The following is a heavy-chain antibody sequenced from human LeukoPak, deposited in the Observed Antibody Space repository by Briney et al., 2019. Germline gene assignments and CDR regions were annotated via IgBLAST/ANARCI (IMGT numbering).Heavy chain of an antibody. CDR3: ARDPRANYDSSG. J-gene: IGHJ4*02. Sequence: PSETLSLTCTVSGGSISSSSYYWGWIRQPPGKGLEWSGSIYYSGSTYYNPSLKSRVTISVDTSKNQFSLKLSSVTAADAAVYYCARDPRANYDSSGWGQGTLVTVSS. D-gene: IGHD3-22*01. V-gene: IGHV4-39*07. CDR2: IYYSGST. CDR1: GGSISSSSYY.